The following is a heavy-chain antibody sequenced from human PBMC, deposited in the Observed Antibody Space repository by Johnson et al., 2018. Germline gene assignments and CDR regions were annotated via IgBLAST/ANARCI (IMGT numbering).Heavy chain of an antibody. D-gene: IGHD3-9*01. Sequence: VQLVQSGGGLVQPGGSLRLSCAASAFIFNGYSMTWVRQAPGKGLEWVSYISSGSSVIYYADSVKGRFTISRDNAKNSLFLQMNSLRAEDTAVYYCARDSTGYYHFDYWGLGTLVTVSS. CDR2: ISSGSSVI. CDR3: ARDSTGYYHFDY. J-gene: IGHJ4*02. V-gene: IGHV3-48*01. CDR1: AFIFNGYS.